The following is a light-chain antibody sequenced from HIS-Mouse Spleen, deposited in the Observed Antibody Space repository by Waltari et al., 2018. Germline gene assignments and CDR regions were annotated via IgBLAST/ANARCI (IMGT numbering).Light chain of an antibody. J-gene: IGLJ1*01. CDR2: EVS. CDR3: SSYTSSSTLYV. V-gene: IGLV2-14*01. Sequence: QSALTQPASVSGSPGQSITISCTGTISDVSGYNYVPWYQQHPGKAPKLMIYEVSNRPSGVSNRFSGSKSGNTASLTISGLQAEDEADYYCSSYTSSSTLYVFGTGTKVTVL. CDR1: ISDVSGYNY.